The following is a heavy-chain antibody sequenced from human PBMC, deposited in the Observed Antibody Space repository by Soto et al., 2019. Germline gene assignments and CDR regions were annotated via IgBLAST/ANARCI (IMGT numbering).Heavy chain of an antibody. CDR1: CGSIISYY. J-gene: IGHJ4*02. Sequence: SETLSLTCTFSCGSIISYYWSWIRQPPGKGLEWIGYIYYSGSTNYNPSLKSRVTISVDTSKNQFSLKLSSVTAADTAVYYCARDRYFDYWGQGTLVTVSS. CDR2: IYYSGST. CDR3: ARDRYFDY. V-gene: IGHV4-59*01.